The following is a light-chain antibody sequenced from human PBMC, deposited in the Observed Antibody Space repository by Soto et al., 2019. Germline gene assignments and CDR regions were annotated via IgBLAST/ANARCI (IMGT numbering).Light chain of an antibody. Sequence: QSALTQPASVSGSPGQSITISCPGTSSDVGGYHYVSWYQQHPGKAPKLMIYEVSNRPSGVSNRFSGSKSGNTASLTISGLQAEDEADYYCSSYTSSSTPYVFGSGTKFTVL. CDR1: SSDVGGYHY. J-gene: IGLJ1*01. V-gene: IGLV2-14*01. CDR3: SSYTSSSTPYV. CDR2: EVS.